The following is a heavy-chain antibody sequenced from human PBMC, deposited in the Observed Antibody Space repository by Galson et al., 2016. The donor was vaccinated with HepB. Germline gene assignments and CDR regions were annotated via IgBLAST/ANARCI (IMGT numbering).Heavy chain of an antibody. Sequence: CAISGDSVSGNIAAWNWIRQSPSRGLEWLGRTYYRSKWYNDYVPSVKSRITISPDTSKNQFSLQLKSVTPEDTAVYYCTRVSFLGRGLTNWGQGILVTVSS. CDR1: GDSVSGNIAA. CDR2: TYYRSKWYN. V-gene: IGHV6-1*01. D-gene: IGHD2/OR15-2a*01. J-gene: IGHJ4*02. CDR3: TRVSFLGRGLTN.